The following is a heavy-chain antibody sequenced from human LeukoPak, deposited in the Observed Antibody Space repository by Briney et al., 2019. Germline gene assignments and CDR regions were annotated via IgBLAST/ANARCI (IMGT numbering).Heavy chain of an antibody. Sequence: GRSLRFSCGGSGLTFRRLGIHWVRRAPGKGLEWVAVIWYDGSNKYYVDSVKGRFTISRDNSKNTLYLQMNSLRAEDTAVYYCARDRSPYGDTGYGMCVWGQGTTVTVSS. CDR3: ARDRSPYGDTGYGMCV. J-gene: IGHJ6*02. V-gene: IGHV3-33*01. CDR2: IWYDGSNK. CDR1: GLTFRRLG. D-gene: IGHD4-17*01.